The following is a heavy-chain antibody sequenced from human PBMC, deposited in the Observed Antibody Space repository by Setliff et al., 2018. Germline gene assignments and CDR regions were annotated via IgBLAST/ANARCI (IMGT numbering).Heavy chain of an antibody. J-gene: IGHJ4*02. D-gene: IGHD1-1*01. CDR2: INPDGSEK. CDR1: GFTYNNCW. CDR3: VTDWSGPDNTFGY. V-gene: IGHV3-7*01. Sequence: GGSLRLSCGASGFTYNNCWVSWVRQAPGKGLEWLASINPDGSEKYYVDSVKGRFTISRDNTKNSLGLQMTSLRAEDAAVYYCVTDWSGPDNTFGYWGQGTLVTVSS.